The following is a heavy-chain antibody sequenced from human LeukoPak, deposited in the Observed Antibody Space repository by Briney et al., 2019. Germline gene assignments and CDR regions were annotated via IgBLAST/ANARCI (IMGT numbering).Heavy chain of an antibody. Sequence: SETLSLTCAVYGGSFSGYYWSWIRQLPGKGLEWIGEINHSGSTNYNPSLKSRVTISVDTSKNQFSLKLSSVTAADTAVYYCARGQLGWNFLSVWFDPWGQGTLVTVSS. V-gene: IGHV4-34*01. CDR1: GGSFSGYY. D-gene: IGHD1-7*01. CDR3: ARGQLGWNFLSVWFDP. J-gene: IGHJ5*02. CDR2: INHSGST.